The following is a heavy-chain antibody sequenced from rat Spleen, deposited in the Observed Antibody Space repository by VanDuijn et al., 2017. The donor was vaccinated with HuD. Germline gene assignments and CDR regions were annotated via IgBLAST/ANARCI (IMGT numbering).Heavy chain of an antibody. CDR3: TREEDNSFYFDY. CDR2: IWTGGNT. D-gene: IGHD1-10*01. V-gene: IGHV2-30*01. Sequence: QVQLRESGPGLVQPSQTLSLTCTVSGFSLTSYNVHWVRQSTGKGLEWLGLIWTGGNTGYNSALKSRLTFSRDTSKSQVFLKINSLPTEDIGTYYCTREEDNSFYFDYWGQGVMVTVSS. J-gene: IGHJ2*01. CDR1: GFSLTSYN.